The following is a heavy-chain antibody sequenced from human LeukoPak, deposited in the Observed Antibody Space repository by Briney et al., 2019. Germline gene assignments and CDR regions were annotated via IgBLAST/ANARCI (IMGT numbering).Heavy chain of an antibody. D-gene: IGHD1-26*01. CDR3: ARDGNKWEPSYFEY. V-gene: IGHV3-33*01. J-gene: IGHJ4*02. Sequence: GGSLRLSCAASGFTFSSYGMHWVRQAPGKGLEWVAVIWYDGSNKHYADSVKGRFTISRDNSKNTLYLQMNSPRAEDTAVYYCARDGNKWEPSYFEYWGQGTLVTVYS. CDR1: GFTFSSYG. CDR2: IWYDGSNK.